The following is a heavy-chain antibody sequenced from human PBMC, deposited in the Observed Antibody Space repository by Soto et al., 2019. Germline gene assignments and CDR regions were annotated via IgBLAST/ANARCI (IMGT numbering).Heavy chain of an antibody. CDR1: GVTVSNNY. CDR3: AREDTSMAFDC. Sequence: PGGSLRLSCAASGVTVSNNYMSWVRQPPGKGLEWVSVIYSGGRTSYVDSVKGRFTISRDNSKNTVYLQMNNLRAEDTAVYYCAREDTSMAFDCWGQGTLVTVSS. D-gene: IGHD5-18*01. J-gene: IGHJ4*02. V-gene: IGHV3-53*01. CDR2: IYSGGRT.